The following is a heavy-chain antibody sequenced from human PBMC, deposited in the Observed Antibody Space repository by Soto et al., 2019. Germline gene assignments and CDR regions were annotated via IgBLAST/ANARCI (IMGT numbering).Heavy chain of an antibody. D-gene: IGHD1-26*01. CDR1: GFTFSSYA. CDR3: ARSGGGGASPYYFDY. V-gene: IGHV3-30-3*01. CDR2: ISYDGSNK. Sequence: QVQLVESGGGVVQPGRSLRLSCAASGFTFSSYAMHWVRQAPGKGLEWVAVISYDGSNKYYADSVKGRFTISRDNSKNTLYLQMNSLRAEDTAVYYCARSGGGGASPYYFDYWGQGTLVTVSS. J-gene: IGHJ4*02.